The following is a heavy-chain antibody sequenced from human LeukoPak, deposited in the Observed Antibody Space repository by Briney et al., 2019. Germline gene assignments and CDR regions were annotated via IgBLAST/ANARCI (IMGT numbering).Heavy chain of an antibody. V-gene: IGHV4-34*01. J-gene: IGHJ3*02. D-gene: IGHD4-23*01. Sequence: PSETLSLTCAVYGGSFSGYYWSWIRQPPGKGLEWIGEINRSGSTNYNPSLKSRVTISVDTSKNQFSLKLSSVTAADTAVYYCARPSTYGGNSNDAFDIWGQGTMVTVSS. CDR1: GGSFSGYY. CDR2: INRSGST. CDR3: ARPSTYGGNSNDAFDI.